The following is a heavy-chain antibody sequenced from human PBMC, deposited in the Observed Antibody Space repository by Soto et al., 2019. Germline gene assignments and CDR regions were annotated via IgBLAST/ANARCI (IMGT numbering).Heavy chain of an antibody. J-gene: IGHJ6*02. CDR2: IYNGGTT. Sequence: SETLSLTCTVSGGSINTVNYFWSWIRQSPDKGMEWIGHIYNGGTTYNNTSLTSRVTISVDTSNNQFSLKLSSVTAADTAVYYCSRIGFGELFAHSVDVWGQGTTVT. CDR3: SRIGFGELFAHSVDV. V-gene: IGHV4-30-4*01. CDR1: GGSINTVNYF. D-gene: IGHD3-10*01.